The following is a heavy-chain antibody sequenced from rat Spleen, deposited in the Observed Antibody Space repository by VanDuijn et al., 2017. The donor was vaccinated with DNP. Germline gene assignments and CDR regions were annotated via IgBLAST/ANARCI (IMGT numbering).Heavy chain of an antibody. CDR1: GFTFSDYY. CDR3: IRWNSGHFDY. V-gene: IGHV5-22*01. CDR2: IGSDGYAP. D-gene: IGHD4-3*01. J-gene: IGHJ2*01. Sequence: EVQLVESGGGLVQSGRSLKLSCGASGFTFSDYYMAWVRQGPTKGLEWVAYIGSDGYAPYYGDSVKGRFAISRDNAKSTLYLQMNSLRSEDMATYYCIRWNSGHFDYWGQGVMVTVSS.